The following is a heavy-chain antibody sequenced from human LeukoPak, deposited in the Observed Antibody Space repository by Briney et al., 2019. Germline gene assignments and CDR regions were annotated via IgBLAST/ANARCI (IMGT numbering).Heavy chain of an antibody. Sequence: SETLSLTCTVSGGSISSYYWSWIRQPPGKGLEWIGYIYYSGSTNYNPSLKSRVIISVDTSKNQFSLKLSSVTAADTAVYYCAKDRDRYCSSTSCPPGESDYWGQGTLVTVSS. CDR2: IYYSGST. J-gene: IGHJ4*02. V-gene: IGHV4-59*12. D-gene: IGHD2-2*01. CDR3: AKDRDRYCSSTSCPPGESDY. CDR1: GGSISSYY.